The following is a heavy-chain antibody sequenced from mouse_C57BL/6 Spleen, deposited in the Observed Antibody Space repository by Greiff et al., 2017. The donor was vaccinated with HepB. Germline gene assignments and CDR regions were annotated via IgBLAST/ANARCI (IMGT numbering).Heavy chain of an antibody. CDR3: TGWIYYSNYFAMDC. J-gene: IGHJ4*01. CDR2: IDPETGGT. Sequence: VQLQQSGAELVRPGASVTLSCKASGYTFTDYEMHWVKQTPVQGLEWIGAIDPETGGTAYNQKFKGKAILTADKSSSTAYMELRSLTSEDSAVYYSTGWIYYSNYFAMDCWGQVTSATVSS. D-gene: IGHD2-5*01. V-gene: IGHV1-15*01. CDR1: GYTFTDYE.